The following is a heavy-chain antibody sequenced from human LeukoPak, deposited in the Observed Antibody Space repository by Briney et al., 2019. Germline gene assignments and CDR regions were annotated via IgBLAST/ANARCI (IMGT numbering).Heavy chain of an antibody. CDR1: GGSISSGGYS. CDR3: ARHESAYCGGDCYSLSYFDY. Sequence: SETLSLTCAVSGGSISSGGYSWSWIRQPPGKGLEWIGYIYHSGSTYYNPSLKSRVTISVDRSKNQFSLKLSSVTAADTAVYYCARHESAYCGGDCYSLSYFDYWGQGTLVTVSS. D-gene: IGHD2-21*02. CDR2: IYHSGST. V-gene: IGHV4-30-2*01. J-gene: IGHJ4*02.